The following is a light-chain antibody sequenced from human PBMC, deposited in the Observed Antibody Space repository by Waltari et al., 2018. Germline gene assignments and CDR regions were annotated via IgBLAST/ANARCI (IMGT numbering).Light chain of an antibody. CDR2: SST. CDR3: ATWDDRLTGVV. J-gene: IGLJ2*01. V-gene: IGLV1-44*01. Sequence: QSALTQPPSASGTPGQTVTIFCSGGNSNRGSEVGTWYQQVPGTAPKLLIYSSTYRPSGVPDRFSGSKSGTSASLAISGLQSDDEGDYYCATWDDRLTGVVFGGGTKVTVL. CDR1: NSNRGSEV.